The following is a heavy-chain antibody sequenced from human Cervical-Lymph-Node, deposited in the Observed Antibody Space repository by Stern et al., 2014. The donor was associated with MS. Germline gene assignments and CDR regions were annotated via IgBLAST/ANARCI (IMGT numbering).Heavy chain of an antibody. J-gene: IGHJ3*02. CDR2: IHPTGAT. Sequence: QLQLQESGPGLVKPSQTLSLSCTVSGAPVSSGGYYWTWIRQLPGKGLEWVGYIHPTGATFYNPSLKSRVAISVDTSENQFSLKLTSVTAADTAVYYCAAIGPRMEGACFDIWGQGTMVTVSS. V-gene: IGHV4-31*03. D-gene: IGHD2-21*01. CDR1: GAPVSSGGYY. CDR3: AAIGPRMEGACFDI.